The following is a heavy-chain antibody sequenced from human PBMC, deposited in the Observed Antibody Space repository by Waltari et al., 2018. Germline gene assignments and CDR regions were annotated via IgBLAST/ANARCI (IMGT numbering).Heavy chain of an antibody. J-gene: IGHJ4*02. Sequence: EVQLVESGGGLVQPGRSLRLSCAASGFTFDDYAMHWVRQAPGKGLEWVSGISWNSGNIGYADSVKGRFTISRDNAKNSLYLQMNSLRAEDTALYYCAKGKTVAGYYFDYWGQGTLVTVSS. CDR2: ISWNSGNI. CDR1: GFTFDDYA. V-gene: IGHV3-9*01. D-gene: IGHD6-19*01. CDR3: AKGKTVAGYYFDY.